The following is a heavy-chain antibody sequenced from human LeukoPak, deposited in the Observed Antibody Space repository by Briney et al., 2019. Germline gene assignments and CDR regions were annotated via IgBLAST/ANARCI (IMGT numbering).Heavy chain of an antibody. V-gene: IGHV4-59*08. Sequence: SETLSLTCTVSGGSISSYYWNWIRQPPGKGLEWIGYIYYSRSTNYNPSLESRLTISVDTSKNQFSLQLSSVTAADTAVYYCARGPVRWTPDYWGQGTLVAVSS. J-gene: IGHJ4*02. D-gene: IGHD2-15*01. CDR1: GGSISSYY. CDR2: IYYSRST. CDR3: ARGPVRWTPDY.